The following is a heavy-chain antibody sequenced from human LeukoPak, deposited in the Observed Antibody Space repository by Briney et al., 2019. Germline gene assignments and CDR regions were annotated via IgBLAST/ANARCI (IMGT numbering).Heavy chain of an antibody. V-gene: IGHV4-59*01. J-gene: IGHJ6*03. CDR1: GGSISSYY. CDR2: IYYSGST. Sequence: ASETLSLTCTVSGGSISSYYWSWIRQPPGKGLEWIGYIYYSGSTNYNPSLKSRVTISVDTSKNQFSLKLSSVTAADTAVYYCAREVGYCTNGVCWGYYYYMDVWGKGTTVTVSS. CDR3: AREVGYCTNGVCWGYYYYMDV. D-gene: IGHD2-8*01.